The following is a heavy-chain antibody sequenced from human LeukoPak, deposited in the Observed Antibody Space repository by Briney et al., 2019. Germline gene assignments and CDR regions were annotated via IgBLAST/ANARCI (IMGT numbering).Heavy chain of an antibody. CDR3: ARDGYSGNDGL. J-gene: IGHJ4*02. D-gene: IGHD5-12*01. CDR1: GGSINSYY. CDR2: IYDSGST. V-gene: IGHV4-59*01. Sequence: PSETLSLTCTVSGGSINSYYWSWIRQPPGKGLEWIGYIYDSGSTNYNPSLKSRVTISVDTSNNQFSLKLSSVTAADTAVYYCARDGYSGNDGLWGQGSLVTVSS.